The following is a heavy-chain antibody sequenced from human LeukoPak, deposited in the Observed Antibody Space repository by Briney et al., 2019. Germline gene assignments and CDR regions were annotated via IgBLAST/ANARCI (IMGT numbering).Heavy chain of an antibody. CDR1: GFTFSSYA. V-gene: IGHV3-23*01. CDR3: AKDSSGWYLA. Sequence: GGSLRLSCAASGFTFSSYAMSWVRQAPEKGLEWVSGIGGSDGRTYYADSVKGRFTISRDNSKNTLYLQMNSLRAEDTAVYYCAKDSSGWYLAWGQGTLVTVSS. J-gene: IGHJ5*02. CDR2: IGGSDGRT. D-gene: IGHD6-19*01.